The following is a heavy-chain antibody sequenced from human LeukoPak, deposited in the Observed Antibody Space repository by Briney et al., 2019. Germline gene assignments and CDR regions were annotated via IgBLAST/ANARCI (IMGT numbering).Heavy chain of an antibody. CDR1: GYTFTSYG. J-gene: IGHJ5*02. CDR2: IIPIFGTA. D-gene: IGHD6-19*01. V-gene: IGHV1-69*06. CDR3: ARVAVAGYNWFDP. Sequence: ASVKVSCKASGYTFTSYGISWVRQAPGQGLEWMGGIIPIFGTANYAQKFQGRVTITADKSTSTAYMELSSLRSEDTAVYYCARVAVAGYNWFDPWGQGTLVTVSS.